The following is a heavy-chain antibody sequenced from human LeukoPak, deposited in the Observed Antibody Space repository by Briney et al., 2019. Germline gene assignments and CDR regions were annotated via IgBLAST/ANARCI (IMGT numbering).Heavy chain of an antibody. D-gene: IGHD3-22*01. CDR2: ISGSGGST. CDR3: AKEWYYYDSSGYRQFDY. J-gene: IGHJ4*02. V-gene: IGHV3-23*01. CDR1: GFTFSSYA. Sequence: TGGSLRLSCAASGFTFSSYAMSWVRQAPGKGLEWVSAISGSGGSTYYADSVKGQFTISRDNSKNTLYLQMNSLRAEDTAVYYCAKEWYYYDSSGYRQFDYWGQGTLVTVSS.